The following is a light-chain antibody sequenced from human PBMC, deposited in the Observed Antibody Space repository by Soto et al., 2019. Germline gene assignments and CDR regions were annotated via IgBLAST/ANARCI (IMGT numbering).Light chain of an antibody. J-gene: IGLJ1*01. CDR2: YYSDSDK. CDR3: MIWTSNASV. CDR1: SDINVGSYN. V-gene: IGLV5-37*01. Sequence: QSVLTQPPSSSASPGESARLTCTLPSDINVGSYNIYWYQQKPGSPPRYLLYYYSDSDKGQGSGVPSRFSGSKDASANTGILRISGLQSEDEADYYCMIWTSNASVFGTGTKLTVL.